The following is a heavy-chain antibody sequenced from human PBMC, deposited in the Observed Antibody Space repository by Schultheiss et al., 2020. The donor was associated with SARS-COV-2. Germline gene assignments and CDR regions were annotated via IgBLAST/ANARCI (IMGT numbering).Heavy chain of an antibody. V-gene: IGHV4-61*05. CDR1: GGSISSSSYY. Sequence: GSLRLSCAVYGGSISSSSYYWGWIRQPPGKGLEWIGYIYYSGSTNYNPSLKSRVTISVDTSKNQFSLKLSSVTAADTAVYYCASQLVGATTSYWFDPWGQGTLVTVSS. J-gene: IGHJ5*02. CDR2: IYYSGST. D-gene: IGHD1-26*01. CDR3: ASQLVGATTSYWFDP.